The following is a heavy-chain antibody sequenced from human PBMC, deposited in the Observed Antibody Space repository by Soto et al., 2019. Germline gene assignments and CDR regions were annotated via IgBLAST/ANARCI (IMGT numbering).Heavy chain of an antibody. CDR1: GGSISRYY. CDR3: ARHNYGSGSTYFDY. V-gene: IGHV4-59*08. D-gene: IGHD3-10*01. J-gene: IGHJ4*02. CDR2: IYYSGST. Sequence: SETLSLTWTVSGGSISRYYWSWIRQPPGKGLEWIGYIYYSGSTNYNPSLKSRVTISVDTSKNQFSLKLNSMTAADTAVYYCARHNYGSGSTYFDYWGQGTLVTVSS.